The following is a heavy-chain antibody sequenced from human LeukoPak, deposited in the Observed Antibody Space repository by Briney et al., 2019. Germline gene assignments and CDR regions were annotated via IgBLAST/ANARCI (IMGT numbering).Heavy chain of an antibody. Sequence: GGSLRLSCAASGFTFSSYSMNWVRQAPGKGLVWVSRINSDGSSTSYADSVRGRFTISRDNAKNTLYLHMNSLRAEDTAVYYCARSPGLDTYYYYYYMDVWGKGTTVTVSS. V-gene: IGHV3-74*01. CDR3: ARSPGLDTYYYYYYMDV. D-gene: IGHD5-18*01. CDR2: INSDGSST. J-gene: IGHJ6*03. CDR1: GFTFSSYS.